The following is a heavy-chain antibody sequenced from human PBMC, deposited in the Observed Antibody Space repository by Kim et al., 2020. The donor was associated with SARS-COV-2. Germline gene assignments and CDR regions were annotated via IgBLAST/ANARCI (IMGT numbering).Heavy chain of an antibody. J-gene: IGHJ4*02. Sequence: GGSLRLSCAASGFTFSSYWMHWVRQVPGKGLVWVSRISGDGSVTNYADSVKGRFTISKDNAKNTLSLQMSSLRVEDTAVYYCVKDWIEWQWGQGTLVSVSS. CDR3: VKDWIEWQ. D-gene: IGHD2-2*03. V-gene: IGHV3-74*01. CDR2: ISGDGSVT. CDR1: GFTFSSYW.